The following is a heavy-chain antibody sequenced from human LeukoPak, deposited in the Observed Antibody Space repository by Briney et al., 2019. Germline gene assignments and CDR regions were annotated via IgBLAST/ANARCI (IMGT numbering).Heavy chain of an antibody. Sequence: PSETLSLTCTVSNGSISSYYWSWIRQPAGKGLEWIGRIYTSGSTSYNPSLKSRVTISVDTSKNQFSLKLSSVTAADTAVYYCASGELRFLEWLFRRWGQGTLVTVSS. J-gene: IGHJ4*02. V-gene: IGHV4-4*07. CDR2: IYTSGST. D-gene: IGHD3-3*01. CDR3: ASGELRFLEWLFRR. CDR1: NGSISSYY.